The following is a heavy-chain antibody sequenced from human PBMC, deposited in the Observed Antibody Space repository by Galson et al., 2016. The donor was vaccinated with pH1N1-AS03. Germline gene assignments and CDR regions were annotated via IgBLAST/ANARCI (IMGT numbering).Heavy chain of an antibody. Sequence: SLRLSCAASGFTFNNYPMHWVRQAPGKGLEWVAIISYDGTNRHYADSVKGRFTISRDNSKNTLHLQMNTLRVEDTAMYYCARGVSPPSENYYGAGFDYWDQGSLVAVSS. CDR3: ARGVSPPSENYYGAGFDY. V-gene: IGHV3-30*04. CDR1: GFTFNNYP. CDR2: ISYDGTNR. D-gene: IGHD1-26*01. J-gene: IGHJ4*02.